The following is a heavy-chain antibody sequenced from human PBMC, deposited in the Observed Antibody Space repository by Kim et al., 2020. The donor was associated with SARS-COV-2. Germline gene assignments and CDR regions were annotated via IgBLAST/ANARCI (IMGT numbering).Heavy chain of an antibody. V-gene: IGHV4-39*01. J-gene: IGHJ6*02. Sequence: SETLSLTCTVSGGSISSSSYYWGWIRQPPGKGLEWIGSIYYSGSTYYNPSLKSRVTISVDTSKNQFSLKLSSVTAADTAVYYCARRLRDEAGFGEFPYYYYYGMDVWGQGTTVTVSS. CDR3: ARRLRDEAGFGEFPYYYYYGMDV. CDR1: GGSISSSSYY. CDR2: IYYSGST. D-gene: IGHD3-10*01.